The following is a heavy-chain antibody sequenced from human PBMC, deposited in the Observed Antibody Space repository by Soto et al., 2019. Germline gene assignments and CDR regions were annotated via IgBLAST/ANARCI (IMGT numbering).Heavy chain of an antibody. CDR2: IYYSGSS. Sequence: LSETLSLTCTVSGGSISSGDFYWSWIRQPPGKGLEWIGYIYYSGSSYHNPSLQSRVTMSVDTSKNQFSLKLSSVTAADTAVYYCAREVYHDRKLVYWNQGTLVTVSS. J-gene: IGHJ4*02. D-gene: IGHD2-2*01. CDR3: AREVYHDRKLVY. V-gene: IGHV4-30-4*01. CDR1: GGSISSGDFY.